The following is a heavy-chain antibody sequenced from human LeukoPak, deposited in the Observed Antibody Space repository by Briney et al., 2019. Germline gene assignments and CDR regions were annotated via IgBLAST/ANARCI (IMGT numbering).Heavy chain of an antibody. CDR3: VTGDNPDYTWENHRLDAFDI. Sequence: PGGSLRLSCEASGFSFSQHSMGSVRLAPGKGLEWVSSITGGGTFTFYADSVKGRFTVSRDNANNLLFLQLHSLRADDTAIYYCVTGDNPDYTWENHRLDAFDIWGQGTMVTVSS. CDR2: ITGGGTFT. V-gene: IGHV3-21*01. CDR1: GFSFSQHS. J-gene: IGHJ3*02. D-gene: IGHD3-16*01.